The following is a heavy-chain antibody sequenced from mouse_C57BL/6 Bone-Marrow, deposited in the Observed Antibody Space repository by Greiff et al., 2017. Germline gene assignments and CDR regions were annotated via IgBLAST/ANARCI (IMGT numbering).Heavy chain of an antibody. D-gene: IGHD1-1*01. J-gene: IGHJ2*01. CDR1: GYTFTSYW. CDR3: ARGGTTVVASDY. V-gene: IGHV1-50*01. Sequence: QVQLQQPGAELVKPGASVKLSCKASGYTFTSYWMQWVKQRPGQGLEWIGEIDPSDSYTNYNQKFKGKATLTVDTSSSTAYMQLSSLTSEDSAVXYCARGGTTVVASDYWGQGTTLTVSS. CDR2: IDPSDSYT.